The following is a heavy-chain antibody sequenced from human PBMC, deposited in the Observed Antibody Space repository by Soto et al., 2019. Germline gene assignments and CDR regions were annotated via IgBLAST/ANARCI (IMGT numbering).Heavy chain of an antibody. V-gene: IGHV3-23*01. CDR1: GFTCSSYD. CDR2: ILVAGST. J-gene: IGHJ3*02. CDR3: AKATATGGGAFDI. D-gene: IGHD2-8*02. Sequence: PGGSLRLSCAVSGFTCSSYDVSWVCQAPGKGLEWVSTILVAGSTHYPDSVRGRFAISRDNSKNTVFLQMNSLTAGDTAVYYCAKATATGGGAFDIRGQRTMVT.